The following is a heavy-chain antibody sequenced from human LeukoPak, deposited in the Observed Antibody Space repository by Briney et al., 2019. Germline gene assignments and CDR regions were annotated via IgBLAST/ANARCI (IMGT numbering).Heavy chain of an antibody. D-gene: IGHD3-16*01. CDR3: ASLHASPDYFDY. J-gene: IGHJ4*02. CDR1: GYTFTGYC. Sequence: ASVKVSCKASGYTFTGYCMHWVRQAPGQELEWMGWINPNSGGTNYAQKFQGRVTTTRDTSISTAYMELSRLRTDETAVYYCASLHASPDYFDYWGQGTLVTVSS. CDR2: INPNSGGT. V-gene: IGHV1-2*02.